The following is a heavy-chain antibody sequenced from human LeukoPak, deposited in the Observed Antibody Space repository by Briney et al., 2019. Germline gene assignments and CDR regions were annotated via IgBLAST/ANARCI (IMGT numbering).Heavy chain of an antibody. D-gene: IGHD1-1*01. V-gene: IGHV3-21*01. J-gene: IGHJ4*02. CDR2: ISSSSSYI. Sequence: GGSLRLSCAASGFTFSSYSMNWVRQAPGKGLEWVSSISSSSSYIYYADSVKGRFTISRDNAKNSLYLQMNSLRAEDTAVYYCARDRDRYSAFDYWGQGTLVTVSS. CDR1: GFTFSSYS. CDR3: ARDRDRYSAFDY.